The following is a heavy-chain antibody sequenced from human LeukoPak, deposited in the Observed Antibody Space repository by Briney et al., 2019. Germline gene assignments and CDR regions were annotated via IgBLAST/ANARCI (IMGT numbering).Heavy chain of an antibody. CDR3: GRDYSSGTSDY. V-gene: IGHV1-18*01. CDR2: ISAYNGTT. Sequence: ASVKVSCKASGYTFTSYGISWVRQAPAQGLEWMGWISAYNGTTNYAQKLQGRVTRTTDTSTRTVYMELRSLRSDERAVYYCGRDYSSGTSDYWGQGTLVTVSS. CDR1: GYTFTSYG. J-gene: IGHJ4*02. D-gene: IGHD1/OR15-1a*01.